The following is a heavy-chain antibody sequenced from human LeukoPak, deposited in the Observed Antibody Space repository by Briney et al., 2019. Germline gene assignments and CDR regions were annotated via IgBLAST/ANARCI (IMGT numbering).Heavy chain of an antibody. Sequence: GGSLRLSCAASGYNFANYAMSWVRQAPEKGLEWISGISSSGGSTNYVDSVKGRFSISRDNSKSALYLQMNSLRAEDTAIYYCAKTSVGNYWGQGTLVIVSS. CDR1: GYNFANYA. J-gene: IGHJ4*02. V-gene: IGHV3-23*01. D-gene: IGHD4-23*01. CDR2: ISSSGGST. CDR3: AKTSVGNY.